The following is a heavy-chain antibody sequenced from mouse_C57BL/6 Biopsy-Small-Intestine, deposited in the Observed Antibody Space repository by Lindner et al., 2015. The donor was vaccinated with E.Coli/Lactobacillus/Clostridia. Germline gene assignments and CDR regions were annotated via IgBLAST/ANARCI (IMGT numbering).Heavy chain of an antibody. J-gene: IGHJ2*01. CDR2: IYPGDGDT. Sequence: VQLQESGAELVRPGASVKISCKASGYAFSSYWMNWVKQRPGKGLEWIGQIYPGDGDTSYNGKFKGKATLTADKSSSTAYMQLSSLTSEDSAVYFCARWLLRGGFDYWGQGTTLTVSS. D-gene: IGHD2-3*01. CDR1: GYAFSSYW. V-gene: IGHV1-80*01. CDR3: ARWLLRGGFDY.